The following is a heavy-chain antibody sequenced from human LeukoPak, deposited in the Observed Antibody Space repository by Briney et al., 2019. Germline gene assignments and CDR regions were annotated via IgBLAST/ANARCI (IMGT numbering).Heavy chain of an antibody. V-gene: IGHV4-4*07. CDR3: ARVAAVAGYYYYYYMDV. CDR2: IYTSGGT. CDR1: GGSISSYY. J-gene: IGHJ6*03. D-gene: IGHD6-19*01. Sequence: PSETLSLTCTVSGGSISSYYWSWIRQPAGKGLEWIGRIYTSGGTNYNPSLKSRVTMSVDTSKNQFSLKLSSVTAADTAVYYCARVAAVAGYYYYYYMDVWGKGTTVTVSS.